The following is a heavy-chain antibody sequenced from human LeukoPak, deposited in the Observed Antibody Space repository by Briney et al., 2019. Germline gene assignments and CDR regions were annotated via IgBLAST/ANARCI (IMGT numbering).Heavy chain of an antibody. CDR2: VYYSGST. Sequence: SETLSLTCTVSGDFITAYYWSWIRQPPGEGLEWIGYVYYSGSTEYNPSLRSRVTISLEMSKHQFSLILTSVTAADTAVYYCASNTGTVFDYWGQGALVTVSS. V-gene: IGHV4-59*01. D-gene: IGHD7-27*01. CDR1: GDFITAYY. J-gene: IGHJ4*02. CDR3: ASNTGTVFDY.